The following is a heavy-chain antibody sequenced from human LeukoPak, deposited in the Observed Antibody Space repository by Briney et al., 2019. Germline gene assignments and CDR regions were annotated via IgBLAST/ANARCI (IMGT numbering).Heavy chain of an antibody. Sequence: HPGGSLRLSCAASGFTFSSYWMHWVRQAPGKGLVWVSRINSDGSSTSYADSVKGRFTISRDNAKNTLYLQMNSLRAEDTAVYYCARGTTVVWKPPFDPWGQGTLVTVSS. J-gene: IGHJ5*02. D-gene: IGHD4-23*01. V-gene: IGHV3-74*01. CDR3: ARGTTVVWKPPFDP. CDR1: GFTFSSYW. CDR2: INSDGSST.